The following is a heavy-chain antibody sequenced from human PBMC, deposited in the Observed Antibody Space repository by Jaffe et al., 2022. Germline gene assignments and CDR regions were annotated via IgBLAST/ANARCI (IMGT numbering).Heavy chain of an antibody. J-gene: IGHJ4*02. D-gene: IGHD6-6*01. Sequence: QVQLQESGPGLVKPSETLSLTCTVSGGSISSYYWSWIRQPPGKGLEWIGYIYYSGSTNYNPSLKSRVTISVDTSKNQFSLKLSSVTAADTAVYYCARSRPRPTFDYWGQGTLVTVSS. CDR1: GGSISSYY. V-gene: IGHV4-59*01. CDR2: IYYSGST. CDR3: ARSRPRPTFDY.